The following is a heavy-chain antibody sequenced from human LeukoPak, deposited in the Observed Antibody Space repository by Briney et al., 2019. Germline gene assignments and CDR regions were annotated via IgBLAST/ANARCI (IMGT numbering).Heavy chain of an antibody. D-gene: IGHD3-10*01. CDR2: IYTSGST. Sequence: SETLSLTCTVSGGSISSYYWSWIRQPAGKGLEWIGRIYTSGSTYYNPSLKSRVTISVDTSKNQFSLKLSSVTAADTAVYYCARDADFGDYYYYMDVWGKGTTVTVSS. CDR3: ARDADFGDYYYYMDV. J-gene: IGHJ6*03. V-gene: IGHV4-4*07. CDR1: GGSISSYY.